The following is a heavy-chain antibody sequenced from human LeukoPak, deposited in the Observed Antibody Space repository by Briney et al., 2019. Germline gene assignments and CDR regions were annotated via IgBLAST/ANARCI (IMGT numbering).Heavy chain of an antibody. D-gene: IGHD6-13*01. V-gene: IGHV1-2*02. CDR3: ARASLYSSSFVMDV. J-gene: IGHJ6*04. Sequence: ASVKVSCKASGYTFTGYYMHWVRQAPGQGLEWMGWINPNSGGTNYAQKFQGRVTMTRETSISTAYMELSRLRSDDTAVYYCARASLYSSSFVMDVWGKGTTVTVSS. CDR2: INPNSGGT. CDR1: GYTFTGYY.